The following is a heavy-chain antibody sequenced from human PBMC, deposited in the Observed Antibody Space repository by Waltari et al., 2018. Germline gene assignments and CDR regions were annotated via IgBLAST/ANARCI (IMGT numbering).Heavy chain of an antibody. J-gene: IGHJ6*02. CDR3: ARGGGSFSV. D-gene: IGHD3-3*02. Sequence: QVQLQQWGAGLLKPSETLSLTCAVYGGSFSSGYYWSWLRQTPGKGLEWIGEINHAGSTNYNPSLKSRVTISVYTSKNQFSLMLSSVTAADTAVYYCARGGGSFSVWGQGTTVTVSS. V-gene: IGHV4-34*01. CDR2: INHAGST. CDR1: GGSFSSGYY.